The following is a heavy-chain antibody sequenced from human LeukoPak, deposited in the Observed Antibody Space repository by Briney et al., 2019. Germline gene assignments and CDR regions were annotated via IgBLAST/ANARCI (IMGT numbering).Heavy chain of an antibody. CDR2: ISGSGGST. J-gene: IGHJ4*02. V-gene: IGHV3-23*01. CDR1: GLSFGDYT. CDR3: ATYYYDSSGYWYYFDY. D-gene: IGHD3-22*01. Sequence: GGSLRLSCEASGLSFGDYTMHWVRQAPGKGLEWVSGISGSGGSTYYADSVKGRFTISRDNSKNTLYLQMHSLRAEDTAVYYCATYYYDSSGYWYYFDYWGQGTLVTVSS.